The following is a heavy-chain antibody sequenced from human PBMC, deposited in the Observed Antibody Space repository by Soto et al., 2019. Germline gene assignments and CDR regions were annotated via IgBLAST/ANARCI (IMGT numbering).Heavy chain of an antibody. CDR3: ARLSRGSAADFDY. J-gene: IGHJ4*02. D-gene: IGHD6-13*01. V-gene: IGHV4-59*08. Sequence: SETLSLTCTVSGGSITSSYWSWIRQSPGKGLEWIGYILYTGTTNYNPSLKSRVTISIDTSKNQFSLNLSSVTAADMGVYYCARLSRGSAADFDYWGQGTLVTVSS. CDR2: ILYTGTT. CDR1: GGSITSSY.